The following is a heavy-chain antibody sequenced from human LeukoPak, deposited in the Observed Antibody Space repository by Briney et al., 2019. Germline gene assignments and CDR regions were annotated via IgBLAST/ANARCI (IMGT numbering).Heavy chain of an antibody. CDR2: IYHSGST. CDR3: ARGELELEWFDP. CDR1: GGSISSGGYS. J-gene: IGHJ5*02. Sequence: SETLSLTCAVSGGSISSGGYSWSWIRQPPGKGLEWIGYIYHSGSTYYNPSLKNRVTISVDRSKNQFSLKLSSVSAADTAVYYCARGELELEWFDPWGQGTLVTVSS. V-gene: IGHV4-30-2*01. D-gene: IGHD1-7*01.